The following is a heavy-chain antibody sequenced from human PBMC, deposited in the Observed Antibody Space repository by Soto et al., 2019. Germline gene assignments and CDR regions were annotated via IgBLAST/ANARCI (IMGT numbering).Heavy chain of an antibody. Sequence: QVQLVQSGAEVKKPGASVKVSCKASGYTFTSYGISWVRQAPGQGLEWMGWISAYNGNTNYAQKLQGRVTMTTDTSTSTAYMELRSLRSDDTAGYSCARGGGYDYVWGSYRYGSFDYWGQGTLVTVSS. V-gene: IGHV1-18*04. D-gene: IGHD3-16*02. CDR2: ISAYNGNT. J-gene: IGHJ4*02. CDR1: GYTFTSYG. CDR3: ARGGGYDYVWGSYRYGSFDY.